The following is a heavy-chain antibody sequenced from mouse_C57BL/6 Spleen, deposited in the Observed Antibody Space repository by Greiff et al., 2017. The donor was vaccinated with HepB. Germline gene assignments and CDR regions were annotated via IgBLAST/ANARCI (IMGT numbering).Heavy chain of an antibody. J-gene: IGHJ3*01. CDR2: INPNNGGT. CDR3: AILRRFAY. D-gene: IGHD2-12*01. Sequence: VHVKQSGPELVKPGASVKIPCKASGYTFTDYNMDWVKQSHGKSLEWIGDINPNNGGTIYNQKFKGKATLTVDKSSSTAYMELRSLTSEDTAVYYCAILRRFAYWGQGTLVTVSA. CDR1: GYTFTDYN. V-gene: IGHV1-18*01.